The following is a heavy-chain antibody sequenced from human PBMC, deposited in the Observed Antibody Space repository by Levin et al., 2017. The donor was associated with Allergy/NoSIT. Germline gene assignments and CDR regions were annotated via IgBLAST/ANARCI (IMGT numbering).Heavy chain of an antibody. J-gene: IGHJ3*01. V-gene: IGHV4-61*02. D-gene: IGHD3/OR15-3a*01. Sequence: SETLSLTCTVSGDSITSGGYYWSWIRQPAGKGLEWIGRMYNSGRANYNPSLKSRVTISLDTSKNQFSLRLTSVTAADTAVYFCARVNSDWIFDFWGQGTMVTVSS. CDR3: ARVNSDWIFDF. CDR1: GDSITSGGYY. CDR2: MYNSGRA.